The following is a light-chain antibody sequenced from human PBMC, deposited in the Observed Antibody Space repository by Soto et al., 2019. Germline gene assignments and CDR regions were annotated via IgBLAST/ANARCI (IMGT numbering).Light chain of an antibody. J-gene: IGKJ4*01. CDR1: QSVRSSY. Sequence: EFVLTQSPGTLSLSPGERATLSCRASQSVRSSYVALYQQKPGQGPRLLIYGASSRATGIPDRFSGSGSGTDFTLTISRLEPEDFAVYYCQQYGSSPLTFGGGTKVDIK. CDR3: QQYGSSPLT. V-gene: IGKV3-20*01. CDR2: GAS.